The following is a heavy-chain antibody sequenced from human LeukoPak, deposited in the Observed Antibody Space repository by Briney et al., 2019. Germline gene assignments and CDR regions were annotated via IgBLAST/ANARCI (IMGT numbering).Heavy chain of an antibody. V-gene: IGHV4-38-2*01. Sequence: SETLSLTCAVSGYSLSRGYYWGWVRQPPGKGREWIANIYHSGNTYYNPSLNNRVTISVDTSMNHFSLKLTSVTAADTAVYYCTTLIAAPGSGAPFDYWGQGILVTVSS. CDR3: TTLIAAPGSGAPFDY. CDR1: GYSLSRGYY. D-gene: IGHD6-13*01. J-gene: IGHJ4*02. CDR2: IYHSGNT.